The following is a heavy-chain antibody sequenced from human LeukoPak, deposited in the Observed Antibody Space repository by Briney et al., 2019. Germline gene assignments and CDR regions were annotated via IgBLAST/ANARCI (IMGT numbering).Heavy chain of an antibody. CDR1: GFTFSSYG. V-gene: IGHV3-30*02. D-gene: IGHD3-22*01. Sequence: GGSLRLSCAASGFTFSSYGMHWVRQAPGKGLEWVAFIRYDGSNRYYADSVKGRFTISRDNSKNTLYLQMNSLRAEDTAVYYCAKVEEPQNYYDSSGLDYWGQGTLVTVSS. CDR2: IRYDGSNR. J-gene: IGHJ4*02. CDR3: AKVEEPQNYYDSSGLDY.